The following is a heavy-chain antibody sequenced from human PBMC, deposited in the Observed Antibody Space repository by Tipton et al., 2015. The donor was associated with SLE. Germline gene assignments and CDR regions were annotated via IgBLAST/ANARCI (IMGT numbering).Heavy chain of an antibody. CDR2: IFYSGRT. D-gene: IGHD5-18*01. CDR1: GDSIRRHF. Sequence: TLSLTCTVSGDSIRRHFWSWIRQPPGKGLEWIGNIFYSGRTDYNPSLKSRVTMSLDTSENQFSLKLSSVTAADTAVYYCARGGGSYGHGEDFDYWGQGTLVTVSS. CDR3: ARGGGSYGHGEDFDY. J-gene: IGHJ4*02. V-gene: IGHV4-59*11.